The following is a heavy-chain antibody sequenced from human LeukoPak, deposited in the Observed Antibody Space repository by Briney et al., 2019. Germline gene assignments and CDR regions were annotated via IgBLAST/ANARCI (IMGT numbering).Heavy chain of an antibody. J-gene: IGHJ4*02. D-gene: IGHD6-13*01. CDR3: ARDRGYSSSWLDY. V-gene: IGHV3-48*01. CDR1: GFTFSSYT. CDR2: ISSGNSNI. Sequence: GGSLRLSCAASGFTFSSYTMNWVRQAPGKGLEWVSYISSGNSNIYYADSVKGRFTISRDNSKNTLYLQMNSLRAEDTAVYYCARDRGYSSSWLDYWGQGTLVTVSS.